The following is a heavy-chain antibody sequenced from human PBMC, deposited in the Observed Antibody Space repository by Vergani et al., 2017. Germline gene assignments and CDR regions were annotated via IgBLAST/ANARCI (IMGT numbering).Heavy chain of an antibody. J-gene: IGHJ4*02. CDR3: ATRVRFCSSTSCYYPDY. D-gene: IGHD2-2*01. CDR2: FDPEDGET. V-gene: IGHV1-24*01. CDR1: GYTLTELS. Sequence: VSCKVSGYTLTELSMHWVRQAPGKGLEWMGGFDPEDGETIYAQKFQGRVTMTEDTSTDTAYMELSSLRSEDTAVYYCATRVRFCSSTSCYYPDYWGQGTLVTVSS.